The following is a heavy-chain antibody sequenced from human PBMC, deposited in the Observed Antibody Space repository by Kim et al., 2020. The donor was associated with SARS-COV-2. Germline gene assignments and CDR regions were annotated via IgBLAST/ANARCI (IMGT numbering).Heavy chain of an antibody. J-gene: IGHJ4*02. CDR1: GGSFSGYY. CDR3: ARGSLSDIVVVPAANFGFYFDY. V-gene: IGHV4-34*01. CDR2: INHSGST. Sequence: SETLSLTCAVYGGSFSGYYWSWIRQPPGKGLEWIGEINHSGSTNYNPSLKSRVTISVDTSKNQFSLKLSSVTAADTAVYYCARGSLSDIVVVPAANFGFYFDYWGQGTLVTVSS. D-gene: IGHD2-2*01.